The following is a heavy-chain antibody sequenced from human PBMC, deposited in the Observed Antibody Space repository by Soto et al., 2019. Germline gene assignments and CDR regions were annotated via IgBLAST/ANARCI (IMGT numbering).Heavy chain of an antibody. CDR3: AKDTYYDFWSGYYQNYYYYGMDV. CDR2: ISGSGGST. CDR1: GFTFSSCA. D-gene: IGHD3-3*01. Sequence: CAASGFTFSSCAMSWVRQAPGKGLEWVSAISGSGGSTYYADSVKGRFTISRDNSKNTLYLQMNSLRAEDTAVYYCAKDTYYDFWSGYYQNYYYYGMDVWGQGTTVTVSS. V-gene: IGHV3-23*01. J-gene: IGHJ6*02.